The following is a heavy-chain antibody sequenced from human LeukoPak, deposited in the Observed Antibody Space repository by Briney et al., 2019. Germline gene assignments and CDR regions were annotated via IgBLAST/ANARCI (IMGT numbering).Heavy chain of an antibody. CDR1: GFTFSNYG. D-gene: IGHD1-26*01. CDR3: ASHTQVGATTDLDY. Sequence: GGSLRLSCAASGFTFSNYGMSWVRQAPGKGLEWVSGISGSGGSKYYADSVKGRFTISRDNSKNTLYLQMNSLRAEDTAVYYRASHTQVGATTDLDYWGQGTLVTVSS. CDR2: ISGSGGSK. J-gene: IGHJ4*02. V-gene: IGHV3-23*01.